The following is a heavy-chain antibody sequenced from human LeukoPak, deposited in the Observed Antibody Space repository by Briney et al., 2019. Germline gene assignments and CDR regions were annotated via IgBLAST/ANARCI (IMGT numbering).Heavy chain of an antibody. Sequence: SETLSLTCTVSGGSISSYYWSWIRQPPGKGLEWIGYIYYSGSTNYNPPLKSRVTISVDTSKNQFSLKLSSVTAADTAVYYCARGPIFGVVTTWGQGTLVTVSS. D-gene: IGHD3-3*01. CDR3: ARGPIFGVVTT. CDR2: IYYSGST. V-gene: IGHV4-59*01. J-gene: IGHJ4*02. CDR1: GGSISSYY.